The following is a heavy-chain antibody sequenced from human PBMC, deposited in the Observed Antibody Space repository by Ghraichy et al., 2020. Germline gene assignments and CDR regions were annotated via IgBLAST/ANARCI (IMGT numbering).Heavy chain of an antibody. CDR2: INTNTGNP. CDR3: ARAGGYGFWSNLVPLMDV. D-gene: IGHD3-3*01. Sequence: ASVKVSCKASGYTFTNYAMNWVRQAPGQGLEWMGWINTNTGNPTYAQGFTGRFVFSLDTSVSTTYLQISSLKAEDTAVYYCARAGGYGFWSNLVPLMDVWGKGTPVTVSS. V-gene: IGHV7-4-1*02. J-gene: IGHJ6*03. CDR1: GYTFTNYA.